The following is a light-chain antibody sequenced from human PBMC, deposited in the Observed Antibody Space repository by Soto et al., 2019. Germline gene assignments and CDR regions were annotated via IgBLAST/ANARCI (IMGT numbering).Light chain of an antibody. V-gene: IGKV3-11*01. J-gene: IGKJ4*01. CDR1: QTISNF. CDR2: DTS. Sequence: IVLTQSPVTLSLSPGERATLSCSASQTISNFLSWYQQKPGQAPRLLIYDTSNRASGIPARFSGSGSGTDFTLTISSVEPEDFAIYYCHQRSDWSLTFGGGTEVEI. CDR3: HQRSDWSLT.